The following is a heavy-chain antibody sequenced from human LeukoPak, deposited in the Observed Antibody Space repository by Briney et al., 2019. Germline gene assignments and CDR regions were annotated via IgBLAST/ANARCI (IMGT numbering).Heavy chain of an antibody. J-gene: IGHJ4*02. CDR1: GFTFSSYA. V-gene: IGHV3-23*01. CDR3: AKDSDSSGWDFDY. CDR2: ISGYGGGT. Sequence: GGSLRLSCAASGFTFSSYAMSWVRQAPGKGLEWVSAISGYGGGTYYAGSVKGRFTISRDNSKNTLYLQMNSLRAEDTAVYYCAKDSDSSGWDFDYWGQGTLVTVSS. D-gene: IGHD6-19*01.